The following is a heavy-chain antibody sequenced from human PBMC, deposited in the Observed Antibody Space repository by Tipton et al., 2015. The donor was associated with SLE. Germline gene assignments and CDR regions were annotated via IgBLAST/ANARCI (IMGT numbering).Heavy chain of an antibody. Sequence: SLRLSCAASGFTFSSYAMYWVRQAPGKGLEWVSSISAGRLSHIFYADSVKGRFGVSRDNAKNSVFLQMNSLRVEDTGVYYCARTFTVNDAFDIWGQGTVVTVSS. D-gene: IGHD2/OR15-2a*01. CDR1: GFTFSSYA. V-gene: IGHV3-21*03. CDR2: ISAGRLSHI. CDR3: ARTFTVNDAFDI. J-gene: IGHJ3*02.